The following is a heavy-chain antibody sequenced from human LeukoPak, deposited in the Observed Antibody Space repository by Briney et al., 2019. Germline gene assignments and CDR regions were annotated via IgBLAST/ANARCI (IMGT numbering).Heavy chain of an antibody. J-gene: IGHJ4*02. D-gene: IGHD3-22*01. CDR1: GYSFTGYY. CDR3: ARVVSYYDGGGYYYGFDY. CDR2: INPNSGGT. Sequence: ASVTVSCKASGYSFTGYYMHWVRQAPGQGLEWMGRINPNSGGTNYAQKFQGRVTMTRDTSISTAYMELSRLRSDDTAVYYCARVVSYYDGGGYYYGFDYWGQGSLVTVSS. V-gene: IGHV1-2*06.